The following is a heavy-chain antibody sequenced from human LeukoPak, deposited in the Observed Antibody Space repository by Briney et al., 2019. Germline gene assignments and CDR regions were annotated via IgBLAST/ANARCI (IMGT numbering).Heavy chain of an antibody. J-gene: IGHJ4*02. CDR2: IIPIFGTA. Sequence: SVKVPCKASGGTFSSYAISWVRQAPGQGLEWMGRIIPIFGTANYAQKFQGRVTITTDESTSTAYMELSSLRSEDTAVYYCARGERWLQGSPLDYWGQGTLVTVSS. CDR1: GGTFSSYA. D-gene: IGHD5-24*01. V-gene: IGHV1-69*05. CDR3: ARGERWLQGSPLDY.